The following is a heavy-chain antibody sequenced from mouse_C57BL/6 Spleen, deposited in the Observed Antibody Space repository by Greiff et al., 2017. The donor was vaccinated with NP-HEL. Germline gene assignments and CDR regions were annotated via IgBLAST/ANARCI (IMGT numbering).Heavy chain of an antibody. CDR1: GFTFSDYY. Sequence: EVKLVESEGGLVQPGSSMKLSCTASGFTFSDYYMAWVRQVPEKGLEWVANINYDGSSTYYLDSLKSRFIISRDNAKNILYLQMSSLKSEDTATYYCARGGDGSSLAWFAYWGQGTLVTVSA. V-gene: IGHV5-16*01. J-gene: IGHJ3*01. CDR3: ARGGDGSSLAWFAY. CDR2: INYDGSST. D-gene: IGHD1-1*01.